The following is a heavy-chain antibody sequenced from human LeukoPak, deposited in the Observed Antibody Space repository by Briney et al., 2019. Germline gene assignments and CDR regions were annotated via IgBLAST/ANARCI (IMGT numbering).Heavy chain of an antibody. D-gene: IGHD3-10*01. V-gene: IGHV4-59*08. CDR1: GGSISSYY. CDR3: ARSMVRGPSRRALWGY. J-gene: IGHJ4*02. Sequence: PSETLSLTCTVSGGSISSYYWSWIRQPPGKGLEWIGYIYYSGSTNYNPSLKSRVTISVDTSKNQFSLKLSSVTAADTAVYYCARSMVRGPSRRALWGYWGQGTLVTVSS. CDR2: IYYSGST.